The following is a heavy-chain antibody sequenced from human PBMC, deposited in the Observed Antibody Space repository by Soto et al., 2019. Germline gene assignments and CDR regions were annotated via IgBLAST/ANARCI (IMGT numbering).Heavy chain of an antibody. CDR1: GFSVSTNF. Sequence: EEQLVESGGGLVRPGGFLRLSCAVSGFSVSTNFMNWVRQAPGREPQWVAVLYPGPGTYYADSVQGRFIISRADSTNTLFLHLTNMRAEDTAVYYCARQCDGDCSNAFPLWGQGTMVTVSS. CDR3: ARQCDGDCSNAFPL. D-gene: IGHD2-21*01. V-gene: IGHV3-66*04. J-gene: IGHJ3*01. CDR2: LYPGPGT.